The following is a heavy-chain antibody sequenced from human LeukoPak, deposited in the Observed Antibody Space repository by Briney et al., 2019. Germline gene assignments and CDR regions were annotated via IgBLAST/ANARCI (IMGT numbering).Heavy chain of an antibody. D-gene: IGHD3-16*01. CDR1: GFTFSNAW. CDR2: IKSKTDGGTT. J-gene: IGHJ4*02. V-gene: IGHV3-15*01. Sequence: GGSLRLSCAASGFTFSNAWMSWVRQAPGKGLEWVGCIKSKTDGGTTDYAAPVKGRFTISRDDSKNTVSLQMNSVKTEDTAVYYCARANYIWGSFPTALDCWGQGTLVTVSS. CDR3: ARANYIWGSFPTALDC.